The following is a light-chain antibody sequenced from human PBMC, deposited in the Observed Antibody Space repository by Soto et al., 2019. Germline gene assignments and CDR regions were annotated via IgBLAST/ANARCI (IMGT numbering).Light chain of an antibody. V-gene: IGKV3-20*01. CDR1: QSVSSSY. CDR3: QQYGSSPIT. CDR2: GAS. Sequence: EIVLTQSPGTLSLSPGERATLSCRASQSVSSSYLAWYQQKPGQAPRLLIYGASSRATGIPDRFSGSVSGTDFTLTISRLEPEDFAVYYCQQYGSSPITFGPGTKVDIK. J-gene: IGKJ3*01.